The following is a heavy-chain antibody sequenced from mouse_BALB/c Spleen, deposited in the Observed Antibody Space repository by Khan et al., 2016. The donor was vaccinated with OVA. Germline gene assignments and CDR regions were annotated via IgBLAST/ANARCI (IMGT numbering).Heavy chain of an antibody. J-gene: IGHJ3*01. CDR2: ISTNSGNT. D-gene: IGHD1-2*01. CDR1: GYTFTDYA. V-gene: IGHV1S137*01. Sequence: QVQLKQSGPELVRPGVSVKISCKGSGYTFTDYAMHWVKQSHAKSLEWIGVISTNSGNTNYNQKFKGKATMTVDKSSSTAYMELARLTSEDSAIYYCARGRFGHYDGFAYWGQGTLVTVSA. CDR3: ARGRFGHYDGFAY.